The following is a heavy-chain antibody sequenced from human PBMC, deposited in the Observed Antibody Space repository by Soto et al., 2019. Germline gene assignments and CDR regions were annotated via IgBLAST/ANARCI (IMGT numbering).Heavy chain of an antibody. CDR3: ARLSYSSSWRYHYYYYGMDV. CDR1: GYSFTSYW. CDR2: IYPGDSDT. V-gene: IGHV5-51*01. D-gene: IGHD6-13*01. Sequence: GESLKISCKGSGYSFTSYWIGWVRQMPGKGLEWMGIIYPGDSDTRYSPSFQGQVTISADKSISTAYLQWSSLKASDTAMYYCARLSYSSSWRYHYYYYGMDVWGQGTTVTVSS. J-gene: IGHJ6*02.